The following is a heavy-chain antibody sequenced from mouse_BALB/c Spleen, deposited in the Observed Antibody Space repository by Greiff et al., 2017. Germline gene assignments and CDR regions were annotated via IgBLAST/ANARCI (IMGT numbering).Heavy chain of an antibody. V-gene: IGHV2-9*02. CDR2: IWAGGST. J-gene: IGHJ3*01. CDR1: GFSLTSYG. Sequence: VHLVESGPGLVAPSQSLSITCTVSGFSLTSYGVHWVRQPPGKGLEWLGVIWAGGSTNYNSALMSRLSISKDNSKSQVFLKMNSLQANDTDIYYCASVYYGSSYGFADWGQGTLVTVSA. D-gene: IGHD1-1*01. CDR3: ASVYYGSSYGFAD.